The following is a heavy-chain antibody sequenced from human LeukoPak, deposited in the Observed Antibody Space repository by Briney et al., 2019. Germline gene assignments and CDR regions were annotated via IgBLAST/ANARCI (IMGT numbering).Heavy chain of an antibody. CDR3: ASAREYCGSAECYEYFQH. V-gene: IGHV3-48*01. D-gene: IGHD2-21*01. Sequence: GGSLRLSCAASGFTFSSYSMNWVRQAPGKGLEWVSYISSSSSTINYADSVKGRFTISRDNAKNSLYLQMNSLRAEDTALYYCASAREYCGSAECYEYFQHWGQGTLVTVSS. J-gene: IGHJ1*01. CDR1: GFTFSSYS. CDR2: ISSSSSTI.